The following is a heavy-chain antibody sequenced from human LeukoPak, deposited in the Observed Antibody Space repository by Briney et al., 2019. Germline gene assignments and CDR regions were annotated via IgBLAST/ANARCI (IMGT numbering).Heavy chain of an antibody. J-gene: IGHJ4*02. CDR3: ARRTAIEILSGTGGGYFDY. V-gene: IGHV1-69*04. D-gene: IGHD2-15*01. Sequence: GASVKVSCKASGGTFSSYAISWVRQAPGQGLEWMGRIIPILGIANYAQKFRGRVTITADKSTSTAYMELSSLRSEDTAVYYCARRTAIEILSGTGGGYFDYWGQGTLVTVSS. CDR1: GGTFSSYA. CDR2: IIPILGIA.